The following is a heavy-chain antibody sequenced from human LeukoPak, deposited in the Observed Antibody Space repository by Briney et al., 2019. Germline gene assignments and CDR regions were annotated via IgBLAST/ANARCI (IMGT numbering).Heavy chain of an antibody. V-gene: IGHV1-18*01. CDR1: GYSFTSHI. Sequence: ASVKVSCKASGYSFTSHIIHWVRQAPGQGLEWMGWISAYNGNTNYAQKLQGRVTMTTDTSTSTAYMELRSLRSDDTAVYYCARCTNPSQLEDHWGQGTLVTVSS. D-gene: IGHD6-6*01. J-gene: IGHJ4*02. CDR2: ISAYNGNT. CDR3: ARCTNPSQLEDH.